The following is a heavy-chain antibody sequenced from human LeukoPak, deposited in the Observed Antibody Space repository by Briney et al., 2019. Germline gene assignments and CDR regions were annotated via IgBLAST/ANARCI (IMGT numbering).Heavy chain of an antibody. CDR3: ARGRSTSFVYYYYYGMDV. CDR2: MNPNSGNT. Sequence: ASVKVSCKASGYTFTSYDISWVRQATGQGLEWMGWMNPNSGNTGYAQKFQGRVTMTRNTSISTAYMELSSLRSEDTAVYYCARGRSTSFVYYYYYGMDVWGQGTTVTVSS. V-gene: IGHV1-8*01. CDR1: GYTFTSYD. D-gene: IGHD2-2*01. J-gene: IGHJ6*02.